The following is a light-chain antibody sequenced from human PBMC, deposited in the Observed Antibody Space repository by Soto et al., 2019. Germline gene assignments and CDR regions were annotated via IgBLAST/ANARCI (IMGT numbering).Light chain of an antibody. CDR3: QQYVTSPWT. CDR1: QSVSSNY. Sequence: EIVLTQSPGTLSLSPGERATLSCRASQSVSSNYLAWYQLKPGQAPRLLIYDTSSRATGIPDRFSGSGSGTDFTLTISRLEPEDFAVYFCQQYVTSPWTCGQGTKVEFK. CDR2: DTS. J-gene: IGKJ1*01. V-gene: IGKV3-20*01.